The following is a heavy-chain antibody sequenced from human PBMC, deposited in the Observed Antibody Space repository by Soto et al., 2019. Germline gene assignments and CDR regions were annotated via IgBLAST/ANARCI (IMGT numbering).Heavy chain of an antibody. CDR3: ARVTTVTTARNPHFDY. Sequence: QVQLQESGPGLVKPSETLSLTCTVSGGSISSYYWSWIRQPPGKGLEWIGYIYYSGSTNYNPSLKSRVTISVDTSKNQFSLKLSSVTAADTAVYYCARVTTVTTARNPHFDYWGQGTLVTVSS. V-gene: IGHV4-59*01. CDR2: IYYSGST. D-gene: IGHD4-17*01. J-gene: IGHJ4*02. CDR1: GGSISSYY.